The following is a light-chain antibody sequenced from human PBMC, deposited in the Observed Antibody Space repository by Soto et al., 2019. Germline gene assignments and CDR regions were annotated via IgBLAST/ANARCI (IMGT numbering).Light chain of an antibody. CDR2: EVT. Sequence: QSVLTQPASVSGSPGQSITISCIGTSSDIGPYNYVSWYQQHPDKAPKLILYEVTNRPSGASDRFSGSKSGNAAFLTISGLRAEDEADYYCSSYTSSSTLLYVFGTGTKVTVL. J-gene: IGLJ1*01. CDR3: SSYTSSSTLLYV. CDR1: SSDIGPYNY. V-gene: IGLV2-14*01.